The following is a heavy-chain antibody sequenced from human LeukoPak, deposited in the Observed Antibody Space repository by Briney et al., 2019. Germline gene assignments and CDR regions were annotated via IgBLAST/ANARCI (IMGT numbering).Heavy chain of an antibody. Sequence: SETLSLTCAVSGGSISSSNWWSWVRQPPGKGLEWIGEIYHSGSTNYNPSLKSRVTISVDKSKNQFSLKLSSVTAADTAVYYCAREGVNTVPAAMGPGDYWGQGTLVTVSS. CDR1: GGSISSSNW. D-gene: IGHD2-2*01. J-gene: IGHJ4*02. CDR2: IYHSGST. CDR3: AREGVNTVPAAMGPGDY. V-gene: IGHV4-4*02.